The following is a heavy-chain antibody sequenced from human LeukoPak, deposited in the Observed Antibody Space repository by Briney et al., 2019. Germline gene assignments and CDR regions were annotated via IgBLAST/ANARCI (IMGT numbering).Heavy chain of an antibody. CDR1: GYILTSYY. Sequence: ASVKVSCKASGYILTSYYMHWVRQAPGQGLEWMGIINPSGGTTTYAQKFQGRVTVTRDTSTSTVYMELSSLRSEDTAVYYCASGVDPYYFDYWGQGALVTVPS. D-gene: IGHD2-21*02. CDR3: ASGVDPYYFDY. V-gene: IGHV1-46*01. CDR2: INPSGGTT. J-gene: IGHJ4*02.